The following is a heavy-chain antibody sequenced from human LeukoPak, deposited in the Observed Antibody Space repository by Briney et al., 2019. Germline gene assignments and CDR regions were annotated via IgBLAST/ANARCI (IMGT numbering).Heavy chain of an antibody. CDR2: INHSGST. J-gene: IGHJ4*02. CDR1: GFIFSNDA. V-gene: IGHV4-34*08. Sequence: GSLRLSCAASGFIFSNDAMHWVRQPPGKGLEWIGEINHSGSTNYNPSLKSRVTISVDTSKNQFSLKLSSVTAADTAVYYCALAGGELAGMIDYWGQGTLVTVSS. CDR3: ALAGGELAGMIDY. D-gene: IGHD1-26*01.